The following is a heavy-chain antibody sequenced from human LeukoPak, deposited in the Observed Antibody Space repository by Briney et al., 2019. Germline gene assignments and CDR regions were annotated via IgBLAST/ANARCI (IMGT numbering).Heavy chain of an antibody. Sequence: SETRSLTCSVSGGSVSAYYWSWIRQPPGKGLEYIGYMSYSGSTNCNPSVKSRVTISIDASRNQSSLKLSSVTAADTAVYYCARMINGDYFDYWGQGTLSPSPQ. CDR2: MSYSGST. V-gene: IGHV4-59*02. CDR3: ARMINGDYFDY. J-gene: IGHJ4*02. CDR1: GGSVSAYY. D-gene: IGHD3-16*01.